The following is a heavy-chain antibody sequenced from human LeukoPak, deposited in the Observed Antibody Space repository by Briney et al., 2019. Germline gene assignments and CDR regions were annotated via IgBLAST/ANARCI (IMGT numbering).Heavy chain of an antibody. V-gene: IGHV4-31*11. CDR1: GGSFSGYY. CDR3: AAQDVNWFDP. J-gene: IGHJ5*02. Sequence: SETLSLTCAVYGGSFSGYYWSWIRQHPGKGLEWIGYIYYSGSTYYNPSLKSRVTISVDTSKNQFSLKLSSVTAADTAVYYCAAQDVNWFDPWGQGTLVTVSS. CDR2: IYYSGST. D-gene: IGHD2-15*01.